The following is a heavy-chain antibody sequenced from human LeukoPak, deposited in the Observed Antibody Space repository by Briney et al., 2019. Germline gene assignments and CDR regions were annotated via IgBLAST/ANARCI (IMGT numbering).Heavy chain of an antibody. CDR2: ISPNIGVT. Sequence: EASVKVSCKASRYTLRNYVITWVRQAPGQGVKWMGWISPNIGVTNYAQKFQGGVTMTRDTSISTAYMDLSRLRSENTAVYYCARDYVGGNWFYPWGQGDLCTVS. CDR1: RYTLRNYV. D-gene: IGHD3-16*01. V-gene: IGHV1-2*02. CDR3: ARDYVGGNWFYP. J-gene: IGHJ5*02.